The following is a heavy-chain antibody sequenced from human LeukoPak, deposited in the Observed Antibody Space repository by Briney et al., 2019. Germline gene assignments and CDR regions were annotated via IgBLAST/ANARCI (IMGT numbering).Heavy chain of an antibody. D-gene: IGHD5-24*01. Sequence: ASVKVSCKASGYTFTGYYMHWVRQAPGQGLEWMGWINPNSGGTNYAQKFQGRVTMTRDTSISTAYMELSRLRSDDTAVYYCARGRDGYNSRFDYWGQGTLVTVSS. V-gene: IGHV1-2*02. CDR3: ARGRDGYNSRFDY. J-gene: IGHJ4*02. CDR2: INPNSGGT. CDR1: GYTFTGYY.